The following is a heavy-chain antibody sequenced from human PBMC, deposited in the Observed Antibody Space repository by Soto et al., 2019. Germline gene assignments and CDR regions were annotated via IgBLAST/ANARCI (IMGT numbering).Heavy chain of an antibody. Sequence: QVQLAQSGAEVKNPGASVKVSCKASGYTFTDYYIHWFRQAPAQGLEWMGWINPNSGDTKYAQKCQGWATMTTDKSISTTYMELSRQTSDDTDLYSCARGPSHGAFDIWGQGKIITVSS. J-gene: IGHJ3*02. CDR1: GYTFTDYY. CDR3: ARGPSHGAFDI. V-gene: IGHV1-2*04. CDR2: INPNSGDT.